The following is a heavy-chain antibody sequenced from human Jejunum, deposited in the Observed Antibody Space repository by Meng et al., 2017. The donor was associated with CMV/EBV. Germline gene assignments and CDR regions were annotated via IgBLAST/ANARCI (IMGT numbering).Heavy chain of an antibody. CDR3: ARVFGVAYFDS. CDR2: ISPYNDNA. D-gene: IGHD3-3*01. J-gene: IGHJ4*02. Sequence: KDSGYTFSNYGFTWVRRAPGQGLEWMGYISPYNDNANYAQKFQGRVTMTRDTSTSTAYMELRSLRADDTAVYYCARVFGVAYFDSWGQGTLVTVSS. CDR1: GYTFSNYG. V-gene: IGHV1-18*01.